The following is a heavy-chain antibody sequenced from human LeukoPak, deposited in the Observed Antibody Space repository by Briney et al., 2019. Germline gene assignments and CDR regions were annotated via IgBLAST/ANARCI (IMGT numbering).Heavy chain of an antibody. CDR1: GFTFSSYS. V-gene: IGHV3-21*01. Sequence: PGGSLRLSCAASGFTFSSYSMNWVRQAPGKGLEWVSSISSSSSYIYYAGSVKGRFTISRDNAKNSLYLQMNSLRAEDTAVYYCAREEGIYCSSTSCYSNALQYYFDYWGQGTLVTVSS. CDR3: AREEGIYCSSTSCYSNALQYYFDY. J-gene: IGHJ4*02. D-gene: IGHD2-2*02. CDR2: ISSSSSYI.